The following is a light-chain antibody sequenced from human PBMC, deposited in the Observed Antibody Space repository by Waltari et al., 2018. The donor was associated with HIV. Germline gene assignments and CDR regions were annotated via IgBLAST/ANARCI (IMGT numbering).Light chain of an antibody. Sequence: EIVLTQSPATLSLSPGERATLSCRARQGVSSYLAWYQQKPGEAPRLLIYDASNRATGIPARFSGSVSGTDFTLTISSLEPEEFAVYYCQERSNWPPWTFGQGTKVEIK. V-gene: IGKV3-11*01. CDR1: QGVSSY. J-gene: IGKJ1*01. CDR2: DAS. CDR3: QERSNWPPWT.